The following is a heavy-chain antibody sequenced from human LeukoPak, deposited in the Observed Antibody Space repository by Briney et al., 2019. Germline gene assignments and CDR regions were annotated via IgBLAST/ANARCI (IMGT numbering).Heavy chain of an antibody. D-gene: IGHD1-1*01. V-gene: IGHV3-23*01. Sequence: GGSLRLSCGASGFTFSSYAMSWVRQAPGKGLEWVSAISGSGGSTYYADSVKGRFTISRDNSKNTLYLQMNSLRAEDTAVYYCAKNPSERGYYFDYWGQGTLVTVSS. CDR2: ISGSGGST. CDR3: AKNPSERGYYFDY. J-gene: IGHJ4*02. CDR1: GFTFSSYA.